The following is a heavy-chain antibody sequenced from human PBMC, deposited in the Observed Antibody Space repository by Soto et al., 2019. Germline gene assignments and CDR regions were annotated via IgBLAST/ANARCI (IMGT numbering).Heavy chain of an antibody. CDR3: ARLRGVKEKTMDV. CDR2: IYYSGST. V-gene: IGHV4-39*01. J-gene: IGHJ6*03. D-gene: IGHD3-10*01. CDR1: GGSISSSSYY. Sequence: SETLSLTCTVSGGSISSSSYYWGWIRQPPGKGLEWIGSIYYSGSTYYNPSLKSRVTISVDTSKNQFSLKLSSVTAADTAVYYCARLRGVKEKTMDVWGKGTTVTVSS.